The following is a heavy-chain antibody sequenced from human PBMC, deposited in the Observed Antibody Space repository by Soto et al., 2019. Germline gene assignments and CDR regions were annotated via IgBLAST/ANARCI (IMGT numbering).Heavy chain of an antibody. CDR2: IVIASGDT. J-gene: IGHJ3*01. Sequence: MQVVQSGPAVKKPGPSVKVSCKGSGFTFTRSVVPWVRQARGQCLEWIGWIVIASGDTNSAQTFQERVTIIRDMSTSTAYMELSSLRSADTTIYYGAAPSMIEPNSYAFDLWGQGTMVTVSS. CDR1: GFTFTRSV. V-gene: IGHV1-58*01. CDR3: AAPSMIEPNSYAFDL. D-gene: IGHD3-22*01.